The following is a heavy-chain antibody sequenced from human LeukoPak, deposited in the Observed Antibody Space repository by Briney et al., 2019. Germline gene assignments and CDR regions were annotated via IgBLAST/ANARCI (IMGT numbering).Heavy chain of an antibody. Sequence: PSETLSLTCTVSGGSISSYYWSWIRQPPGKGLEWVGYIYYSGSTNYNPSLKSRVTISVDTSKNQFSLKLSSVTAADTAVYYCARDPTVTTKVRGWFDPWGQGTLVTVSS. CDR1: GGSISSYY. CDR3: ARDPTVTTKVRGWFDP. V-gene: IGHV4-59*01. CDR2: IYYSGST. D-gene: IGHD4-17*01. J-gene: IGHJ5*02.